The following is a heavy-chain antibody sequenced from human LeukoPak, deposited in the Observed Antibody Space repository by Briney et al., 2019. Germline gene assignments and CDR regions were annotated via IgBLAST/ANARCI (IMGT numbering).Heavy chain of an antibody. D-gene: IGHD1-14*01. V-gene: IGHV4-34*01. CDR2: INHSGST. J-gene: IGHJ4*02. CDR1: GGSISSYY. Sequence: SETLSLTCTVSGGSISSYYWSWIRQPPGKGLEWIGEINHSGSTNYNPSLKSRVTISVDTSKNQFSPKLSSVTAADTAVYYCARGVEPTAYFDYWGQGTLVTVSS. CDR3: ARGVEPTAYFDY.